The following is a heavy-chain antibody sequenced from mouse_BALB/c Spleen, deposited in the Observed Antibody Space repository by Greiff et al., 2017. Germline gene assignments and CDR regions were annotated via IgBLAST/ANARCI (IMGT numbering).Heavy chain of an antibody. CDR2: IRSKSNNYAT. V-gene: IGHV10-1*02. D-gene: IGHD2-1*01. CDR1: GFTFNTYA. J-gene: IGHJ4*01. CDR3: VRLGGNYVDYAMDY. Sequence: EVHLVESGGGLVQPKGSLKLSCAASGFTFNTYAMNWVRQAPGKGLEWVARIRSKSNNYATYYADSVKDRFTISRDDSQSMLYLQMNNLKTEDTAMYYCVRLGGNYVDYAMDYWGQGTSVTVSS.